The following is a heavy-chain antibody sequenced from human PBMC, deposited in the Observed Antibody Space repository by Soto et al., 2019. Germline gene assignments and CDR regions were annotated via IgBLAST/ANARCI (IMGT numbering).Heavy chain of an antibody. V-gene: IGHV4-39*01. CDR2: IYYSGST. CDR1: GGSISSYY. D-gene: IGHD4-17*01. J-gene: IGHJ6*03. CDR3: ARHRRAYGDYYYYMDV. Sequence: SETLSLTCTVSGGSISSYYWGWIRQPPGKGLEWIGSIYYSGSTYYNPSLKSRVTISVDTSKNQFSLKLSSVTAADTAVYYCARHRRAYGDYYYYMDVWGKGTTVTVSS.